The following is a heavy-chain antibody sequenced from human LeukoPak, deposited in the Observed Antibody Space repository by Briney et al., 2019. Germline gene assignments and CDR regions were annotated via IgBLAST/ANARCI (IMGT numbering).Heavy chain of an antibody. CDR1: GGSISSGGYY. CDR2: IYYSGST. Sequence: PSETLSLTCTVSGGSISSGGYYWSWIRQHPGKGLEWIGYIYYSGSTYYNPSLKSRVTISVDTSKNQFSLKLSSVTAADTAVYYCARFDTVTTADAFDIWGQGTMVTVSS. D-gene: IGHD4-11*01. J-gene: IGHJ3*02. V-gene: IGHV4-31*03. CDR3: ARFDTVTTADAFDI.